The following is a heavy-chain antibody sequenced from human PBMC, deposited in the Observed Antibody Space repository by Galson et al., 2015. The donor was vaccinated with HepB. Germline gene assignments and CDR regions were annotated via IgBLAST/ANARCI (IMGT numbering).Heavy chain of an antibody. D-gene: IGHD5-18*01. Sequence: SCKASGYTFTGYYMHWVRQAPGQGLEWMGWINPNSGGTNYAQKFQGWVTMTRDTSISTAYMELSRLRSDDTAVYYCARAPDTAMAELDYWGQGTLVTVSS. CDR3: ARAPDTAMAELDY. V-gene: IGHV1-2*04. J-gene: IGHJ4*02. CDR1: GYTFTGYY. CDR2: INPNSGGT.